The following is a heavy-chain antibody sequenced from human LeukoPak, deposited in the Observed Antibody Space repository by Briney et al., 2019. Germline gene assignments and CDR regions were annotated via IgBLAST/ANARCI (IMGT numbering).Heavy chain of an antibody. J-gene: IGHJ4*02. CDR2: IYHNGGA. CDR1: GYSISSGYY. D-gene: IGHD3-10*01. Sequence: SETLSLTCGVSGYSISSGYYWGWIRQPPGKGLEWIGNIYHNGGAYYNPSLKSRLTISVDTSKNQFSLKVTSVTAADTAVYYCARDRSLGYSSGSYDYWGQGTLVTVSS. V-gene: IGHV4-38-2*02. CDR3: ARDRSLGYSSGSYDY.